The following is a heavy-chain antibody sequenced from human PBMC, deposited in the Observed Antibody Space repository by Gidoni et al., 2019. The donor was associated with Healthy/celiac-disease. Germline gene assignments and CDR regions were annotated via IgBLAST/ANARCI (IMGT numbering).Heavy chain of an antibody. D-gene: IGHD6-13*01. CDR2: ISYDGSNK. CDR3: AKDSSSWTTTNQNWFDP. V-gene: IGHV3-30*18. Sequence: QVQLVESGGGVVQPGRSLRLSCAASGFPFSSYGMHWVRQAPGKGLEWVAVISYDGSNKYYADSVKGRFTISRDNSKNTLYLQMNSLRAEDTAVYYCAKDSSSWTTTNQNWFDPWGQGTLVTVSS. CDR1: GFPFSSYG. J-gene: IGHJ5*02.